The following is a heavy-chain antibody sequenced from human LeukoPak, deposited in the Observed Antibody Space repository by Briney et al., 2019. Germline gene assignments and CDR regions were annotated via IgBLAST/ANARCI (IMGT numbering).Heavy chain of an antibody. J-gene: IGHJ4*02. D-gene: IGHD3-16*02. CDR3: ARVQASSFFFDY. Sequence: PGGSLGLSCAASGFTFSNYAMSWVRQAPGKGLEWVSTFSTAGGNTYYADSVEGRFTISRDISENTLSLQMNSLRAEDAAVYYCARVQASSFFFDYWGLGTLVTVSS. V-gene: IGHV3-23*01. CDR2: FSTAGGNT. CDR1: GFTFSNYA.